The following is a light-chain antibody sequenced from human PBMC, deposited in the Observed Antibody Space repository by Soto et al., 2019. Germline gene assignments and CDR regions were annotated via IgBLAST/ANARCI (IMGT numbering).Light chain of an antibody. CDR2: EGS. Sequence: QSVLTQPASVSGSPGQSVTISCTGTSSDVGSDKLVSWYQQHPGKAPKLIIYEGSKRPSGVSNRFSGSKSGNTASLTISGLQAEDEADYWCCSYAGCCIVVFGGGTKLTVL. CDR3: CSYAGCCIVV. V-gene: IGLV2-23*01. CDR1: SSDVGSDKL. J-gene: IGLJ2*01.